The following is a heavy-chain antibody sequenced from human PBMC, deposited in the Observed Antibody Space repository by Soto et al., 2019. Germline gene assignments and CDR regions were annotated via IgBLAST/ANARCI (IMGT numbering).Heavy chain of an antibody. D-gene: IGHD6-25*01. J-gene: IGHJ5*02. CDR2: MYYSGST. CDR1: GGSISSSSYY. CDR3: ARPHGGSSGWDNWFDP. V-gene: IGHV4-39*07. Sequence: LSLTCTVSGGSISSSSYYWGWIRQPPGKGLEWIGSMYYSGSTNYNPSLKSRVTISVDTSKNQFSLKLSSVTAADTAVYYCARPHGGSSGWDNWFDPWGQGTLVTVSS.